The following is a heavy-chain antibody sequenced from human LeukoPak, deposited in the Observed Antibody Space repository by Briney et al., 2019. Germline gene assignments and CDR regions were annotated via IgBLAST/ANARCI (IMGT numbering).Heavy chain of an antibody. CDR1: GFTFSIHG. V-gene: IGHV3-23*01. CDR2: IGVSGIHT. CDR3: ARDLSLLGLDD. Sequence: GGSLRLSCAASGFTFSIHGMNWVRQAPGKGLEWVSGIGVSGIHTYFADPVKGRFSISRDDSKNTVYLQMNSLRAGDTALYFCARDLSLLGLDDWGQGTLVTVSS. D-gene: IGHD3-16*01. J-gene: IGHJ4*02.